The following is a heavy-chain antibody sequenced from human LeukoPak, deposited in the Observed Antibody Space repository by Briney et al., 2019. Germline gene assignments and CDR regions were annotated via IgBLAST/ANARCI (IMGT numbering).Heavy chain of an antibody. CDR1: GFTFSSYA. V-gene: IGHV3-30-3*01. D-gene: IGHD1-26*01. CDR3: ARGTSARLWEGPDY. Sequence: GGSLRLSCAASGFTFSSYAMHWVRQAPGKGLEWVAVISYDGSNKYYADSVKGRFTISRDNSKNTLYLQMNSLRDEDTAVYYCARGTSARLWEGPDYWGQGTLVTVSS. J-gene: IGHJ4*02. CDR2: ISYDGSNK.